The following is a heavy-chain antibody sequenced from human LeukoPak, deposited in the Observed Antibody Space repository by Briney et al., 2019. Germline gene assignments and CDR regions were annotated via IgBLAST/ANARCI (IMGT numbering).Heavy chain of an antibody. CDR1: GGSISSGNYY. J-gene: IGHJ4*02. D-gene: IGHD3-10*01. CDR3: ARGFYSASGSYNFDY. Sequence: SETLSLTCTVSGGSISSGNYYWSWSRQPAGKGLEWIGRIYTSGSTNFHPSLKSRVTISVDTSKNQFSLKLSSVTAADTAVYYCARGFYSASGSYNFDYWGQGTLVTVSS. V-gene: IGHV4-61*02. CDR2: IYTSGST.